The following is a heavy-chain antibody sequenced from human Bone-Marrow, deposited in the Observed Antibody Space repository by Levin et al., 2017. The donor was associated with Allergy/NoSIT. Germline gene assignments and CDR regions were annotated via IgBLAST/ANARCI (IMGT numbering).Heavy chain of an antibody. J-gene: IGHJ6*04. CDR3: ARDILGRPV. CDR2: ITSSGANT. D-gene: IGHD2-21*01. V-gene: IGHV3-11*06. CDR1: GFTFSDYY. Sequence: SCAGSGFTFSDYYMSWIRQAPGKGLEWVSYITSSGANTNYADSVKGRFTISRDNAKNSLYLQMNSLRAEDTAVYYCARDILGRPVWGKGTTVSVSS.